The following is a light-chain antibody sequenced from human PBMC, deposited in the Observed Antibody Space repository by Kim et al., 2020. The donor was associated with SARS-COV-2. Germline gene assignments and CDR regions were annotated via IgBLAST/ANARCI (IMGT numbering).Light chain of an antibody. J-gene: IGKJ2*01. CDR2: GAS. V-gene: IGKV1-39*01. CDR3: QQSKSYPYT. Sequence: SASVGDRVTITCRASQSISIYLNWYQQKPGKAPNLLIYGASSLQGGVPSRFSGSGSGTDFTLTISSLQPEDFATYYCQQSKSYPYTFGQGTKLEIK. CDR1: QSISIY.